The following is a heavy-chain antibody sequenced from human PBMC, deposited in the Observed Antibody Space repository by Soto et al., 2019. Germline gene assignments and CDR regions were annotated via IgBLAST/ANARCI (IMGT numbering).Heavy chain of an antibody. CDR1: GGSVSSGSYY. Sequence: SETLSLTCTVSGGSVSSGSYYWSWIRQPPGKGLEWIGYIYYSGSTNYNPSLKSRVTISVDTSKNQFSLKLSSVTAADTAVYYCARGATLKYYYYYGMDAWGQGTTVTVSS. J-gene: IGHJ6*02. D-gene: IGHD5-12*01. CDR2: IYYSGST. V-gene: IGHV4-61*01. CDR3: ARGATLKYYYYYGMDA.